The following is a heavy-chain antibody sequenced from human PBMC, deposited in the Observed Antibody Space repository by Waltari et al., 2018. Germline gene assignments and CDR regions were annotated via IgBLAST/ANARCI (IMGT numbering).Heavy chain of an antibody. D-gene: IGHD4-4*01. CDR2: IYGDGNA. CDR3: ARSTDYNMRNLFNV. V-gene: IGHV3-66*02. J-gene: IGHJ5*02. CDR1: GFSVSDSY. Sequence: EVQLLQSGGGLVQPGGSLRLSCAASGFSVSDSYIHWVRRAPGKGLEGVSSIYGDGNAYYAASVTGRFTITRDSSRNSHFFQLNSLRSEDTAVYYCARSTDYNMRNLFNVWGQGSLVTVSS.